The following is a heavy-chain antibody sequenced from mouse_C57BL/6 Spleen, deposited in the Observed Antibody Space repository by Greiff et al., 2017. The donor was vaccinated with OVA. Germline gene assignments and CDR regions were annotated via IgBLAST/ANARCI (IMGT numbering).Heavy chain of an antibody. CDR1: GYSFTGYY. D-gene: IGHD1-1*01. J-gene: IGHJ2*01. Sequence: EVQLQQSGPELVKPGASVKISCKASGYSFTGYYMNWVKQSPEKSLEWIGEINPSTGGTTYNQKFKAKATLTVDKSSSTAYMQLKSLTSEDSAVYYCARGTVVFDYWGQGTTLTVSS. V-gene: IGHV1-42*01. CDR2: INPSTGGT. CDR3: ARGTVVFDY.